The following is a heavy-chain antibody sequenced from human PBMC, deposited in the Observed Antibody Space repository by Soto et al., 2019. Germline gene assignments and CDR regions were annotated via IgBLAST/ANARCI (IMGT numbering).Heavy chain of an antibody. Sequence: QVQLVQSGAEVKEPGASVKVSCKASGYTYTSYGIGWVRQAPGQGLEWMGWISAYNGNRNYAQKLQGRVTMTTDTSTSTAYTELRSLRSDDTAVYYCARESSSSCHDYWGQGTLVTVSS. CDR3: ARESSSSCHDY. CDR1: GYTYTSYG. CDR2: ISAYNGNR. D-gene: IGHD6-13*01. V-gene: IGHV1-18*01. J-gene: IGHJ4*02.